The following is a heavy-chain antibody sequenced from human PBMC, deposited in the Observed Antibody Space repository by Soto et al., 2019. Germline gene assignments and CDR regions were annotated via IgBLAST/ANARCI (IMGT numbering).Heavy chain of an antibody. CDR3: SNQRGPSGYSCSGLEV. V-gene: IGHV3-15*07. J-gene: IGHJ6*01. CDR1: GFDFTPAW. D-gene: IGHD2-15*01. Sequence: QVVESGGGLVTPGESISLSCVGSGFDFTPAWMHWVRQAPGTGLEWVGRIKSKGSGGTTDYSAPVKGRFTISRDDSKDTVYLQINSLDSEDTAVYFCSNQRGPSGYSCSGLEVWGQGITVTVTS. CDR2: IKSKGSGGTT.